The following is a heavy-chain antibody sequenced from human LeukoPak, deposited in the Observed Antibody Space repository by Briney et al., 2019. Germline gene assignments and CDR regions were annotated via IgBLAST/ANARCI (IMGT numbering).Heavy chain of an antibody. CDR3: ARVRSSGTIAAAGSAFDY. J-gene: IGHJ4*02. V-gene: IGHV3-33*01. D-gene: IGHD6-13*01. CDR1: GFTFSNYG. CDR2: IWYDGSTK. Sequence: GGSLRLSCAASGFTFSNYGIHWVRQAPGKGLEWVAFIWYDGSTKYYADSVKGRFTISRDNSKNTLYLQMNSLRAEDTAVYYCARVRSSGTIAAAGSAFDYWGQGTLVTVSS.